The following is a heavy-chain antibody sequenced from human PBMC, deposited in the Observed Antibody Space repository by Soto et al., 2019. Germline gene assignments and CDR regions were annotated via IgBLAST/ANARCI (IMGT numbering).Heavy chain of an antibody. Sequence: GESLKISCKGSGYSFTSYWIGWVRQMPGKGLEWMGIIYPGDSDTRYSPSFQGQVTISADKSISTAYLQWSSLKASDTAMYYCARTAPGWSPSYYYGMDVWGQGTTVTVSS. J-gene: IGHJ6*02. CDR2: IYPGDSDT. CDR3: ARTAPGWSPSYYYGMDV. CDR1: GYSFTSYW. V-gene: IGHV5-51*01. D-gene: IGHD6-19*01.